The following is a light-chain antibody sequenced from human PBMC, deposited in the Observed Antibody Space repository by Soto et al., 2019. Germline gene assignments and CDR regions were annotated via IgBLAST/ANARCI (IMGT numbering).Light chain of an antibody. V-gene: IGLV1-44*01. J-gene: IGLJ3*02. Sequence: QSALTQPPSASGTPGQRVTISCSGSRFNIGSNTVNWYQQVSGTAPKLLIYSNNHRPSGVPDRFSASKSGTSASLAISGLQSEDEADYYCAAWDDSLNGVVFGGGTKLTVL. CDR1: RFNIGSNT. CDR3: AAWDDSLNGVV. CDR2: SNN.